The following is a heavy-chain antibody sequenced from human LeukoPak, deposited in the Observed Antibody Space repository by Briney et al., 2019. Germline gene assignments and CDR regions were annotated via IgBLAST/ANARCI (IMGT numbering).Heavy chain of an antibody. CDR3: ARDPRGVAAAGSVFYYYYMDV. Sequence: GGSLRLSCAASGFTFRNYAMSWVRRAPGKGLQWVSTISGNAGSTYYADSVKGRFTISRDNSKNTLYLQMNSLRAEDTAIYYCARDPRGVAAAGSVFYYYYMDVWGKGTTVTVSS. CDR2: ISGNAGST. V-gene: IGHV3-23*01. CDR1: GFTFRNYA. J-gene: IGHJ6*03. D-gene: IGHD6-13*01.